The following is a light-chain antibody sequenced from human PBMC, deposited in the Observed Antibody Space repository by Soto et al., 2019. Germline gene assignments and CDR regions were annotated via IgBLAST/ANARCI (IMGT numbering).Light chain of an antibody. J-gene: IGKJ4*01. CDR1: QSVSSQ. CDR2: DAS. V-gene: IGKV3-11*01. CDR3: QQRCDWPLT. Sequence: EIVLTQSPATLSLSPGERATLSCRASQSVSSQLAWYQQKPGQAPRLLIYDASNRAPGIPARFSGSGSATDFTLTISSLEPDDFAVYYCQQRCDWPLTFGGGTKVEIK.